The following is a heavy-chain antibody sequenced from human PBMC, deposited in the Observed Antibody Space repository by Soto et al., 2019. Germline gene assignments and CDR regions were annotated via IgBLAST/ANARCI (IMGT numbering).Heavy chain of an antibody. V-gene: IGHV4-31*03. CDR3: ARMAATGTRWFDP. J-gene: IGHJ5*02. D-gene: IGHD1-1*01. CDR2: ISYRGTT. Sequence: QVQLQESGPRLVKPSQDLSLTCTVSGGSINSSAYHWSWVRQHPGKGLEWIGAISYRGTTYSNPSLQSRMTMSVDPHKTQLSLKLSSVTAADTAVYYCARMAATGTRWFDPWGPGTLVTVSS. CDR1: GGSINSSAYH.